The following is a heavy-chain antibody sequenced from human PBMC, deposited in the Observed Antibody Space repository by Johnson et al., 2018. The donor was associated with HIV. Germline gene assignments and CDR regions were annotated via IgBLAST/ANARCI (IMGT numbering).Heavy chain of an antibody. D-gene: IGHD3-10*01. V-gene: IGHV3-11*01. Sequence: QVQLVESGGGVMQPGKSLRLSCAASGFIFDDYGMSWIRQAPGKGLEWVSYISSSGSTIYYADSVKGRFTISRDNSKNTLYLQMNSLRAEDTAVYFCARDRHWDRGAFDIWGQGTKVTVSS. CDR3: ARDRHWDRGAFDI. J-gene: IGHJ3*02. CDR2: ISSSGSTI. CDR1: GFIFDDYG.